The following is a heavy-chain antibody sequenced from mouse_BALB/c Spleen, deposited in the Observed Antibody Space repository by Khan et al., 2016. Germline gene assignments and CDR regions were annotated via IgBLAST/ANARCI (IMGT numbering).Heavy chain of an antibody. CDR2: IDPANGNT. CDR3: ARSNYGNYEEGYTMDY. CDR1: GFNIKDTY. V-gene: IGHV14-3*02. J-gene: IGHJ4*01. D-gene: IGHD2-1*01. Sequence: EVQLQESGAELVKPGASVKLSCTASGFNIKDTYMHWVKQRPEQGLEWLGRIDPANGNTKYDPKFQGKATITADTSSNTAYLQPSSLTSEDTAVYYCARSNYGNYEEGYTMDYWGQGTSVTVSS.